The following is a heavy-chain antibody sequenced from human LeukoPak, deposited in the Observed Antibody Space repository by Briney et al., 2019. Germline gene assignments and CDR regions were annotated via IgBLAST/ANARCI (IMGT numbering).Heavy chain of an antibody. J-gene: IGHJ4*02. CDR3: ARDASYYDLLTGYYLYYFDY. Sequence: SETLSLTCTVSGTSISNFYWSWIRQPAGKGLEWIGRLYKSGSTNYNPSLKSRVTMSVDTSNNQFSLKLNSVTAADTAVYYCARDASYYDLLTGYYLYYFDYWGQGTLVTVSS. CDR1: GTSISNFY. D-gene: IGHD3-9*01. V-gene: IGHV4-4*07. CDR2: LYKSGST.